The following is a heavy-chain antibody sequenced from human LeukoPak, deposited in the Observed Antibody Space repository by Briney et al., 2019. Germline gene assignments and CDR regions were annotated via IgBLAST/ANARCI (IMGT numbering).Heavy chain of an antibody. CDR2: IYYSGST. D-gene: IGHD3-22*01. Sequence: PSETLSLTCTVSGGFISSSSYYWSWIRQPPGKGLEWIGYIYYSGSTNYNPSLKSRVTISVDTSKNQFSLKLSSVTAADTAVYYCARGGSMIVTDYSYMDVWGKGTTVTVSS. CDR3: ARGGSMIVTDYSYMDV. J-gene: IGHJ6*03. V-gene: IGHV4-61*01. CDR1: GGFISSSSYY.